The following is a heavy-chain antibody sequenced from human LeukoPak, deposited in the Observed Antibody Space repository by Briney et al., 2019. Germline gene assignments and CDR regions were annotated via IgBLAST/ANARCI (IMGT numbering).Heavy chain of an antibody. CDR3: ARDRGLWSPRYYFDY. D-gene: IGHD3-10*01. V-gene: IGHV3-21*01. CDR2: ISSSSSYI. Sequence: GRSLRLSCAASGFTFSSYSMNWVRQAPGKGLEWVSSISSSSSYIYYADSVKGRFTISRDNAKNSLYLQMNSLRAEDTAVYYCARDRGLWSPRYYFDYWGQGTLVTVSS. CDR1: GFTFSSYS. J-gene: IGHJ4*02.